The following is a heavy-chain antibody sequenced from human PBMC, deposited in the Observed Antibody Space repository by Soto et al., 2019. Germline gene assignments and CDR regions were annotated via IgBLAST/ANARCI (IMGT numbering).Heavy chain of an antibody. CDR1: GFTFDDYA. V-gene: IGHV3-9*01. CDR2: ISWNSGSI. Sequence: EVQLVESGGGLVQPGRSLRLSCAASGFTFDDYAMHWVRQAPGKGLEWVSGISWNSGSIGYADSVKGRFTISRDNAKNSLYLQMNSLRAEDTALYYCAKDCDSSGWCFGYWGQGTLVTVSS. CDR3: AKDCDSSGWCFGY. J-gene: IGHJ4*02. D-gene: IGHD6-19*01.